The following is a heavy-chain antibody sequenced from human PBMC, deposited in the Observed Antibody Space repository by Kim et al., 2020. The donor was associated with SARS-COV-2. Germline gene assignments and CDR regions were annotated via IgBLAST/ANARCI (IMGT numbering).Heavy chain of an antibody. CDR3: ARYPPMDYGSGSYYVFYYYYGMDV. D-gene: IGHD3-10*01. Sequence: GESLKISCKGSGYSFTSYWISWVRQMPGKGLEWMGRIDPSDSYTNYSPSFQGHVTISADKSISTAYLQWSSLKASDTAMYYCARYPPMDYGSGSYYVFYYYYGMDVWGQGTTVTVSS. V-gene: IGHV5-10-1*01. J-gene: IGHJ6*02. CDR1: GYSFTSYW. CDR2: IDPSDSYT.